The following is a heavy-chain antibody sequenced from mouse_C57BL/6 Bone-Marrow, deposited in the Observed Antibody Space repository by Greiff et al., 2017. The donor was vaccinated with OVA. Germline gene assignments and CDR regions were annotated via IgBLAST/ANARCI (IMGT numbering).Heavy chain of an antibody. CDR3: ARDRYVAY. Sequence: DVHLVEPGGGLVKPGGSLKLSCAASGFTSSSYAMSWVRQTPEKRLEWVATISDGGSYTYYPDNVKDRFTISRDNAKNNLYLEMSHLKSEDTAMYYCARDRYVAYWGQGTLVTVSA. J-gene: IGHJ3*01. V-gene: IGHV5-4*01. CDR2: ISDGGSYT. D-gene: IGHD1-1*01. CDR1: GFTSSSYA.